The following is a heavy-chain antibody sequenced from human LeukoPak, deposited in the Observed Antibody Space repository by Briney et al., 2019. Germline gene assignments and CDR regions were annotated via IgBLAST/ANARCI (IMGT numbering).Heavy chain of an antibody. D-gene: IGHD6-13*01. CDR3: ARERGIAAAG. CDR2: ISSSSSYI. V-gene: IGHV3-21*01. Sequence: GSLRLSCAASGFTFSSYSMNWVRQAPGKGLEWVSSISSSSSYIYYADSVEGRFTISRDNAKNSLYLQMNSLRAEDTAVYYCARERGIAAAGWGQGTLVTVSS. CDR1: GFTFSSYS. J-gene: IGHJ4*02.